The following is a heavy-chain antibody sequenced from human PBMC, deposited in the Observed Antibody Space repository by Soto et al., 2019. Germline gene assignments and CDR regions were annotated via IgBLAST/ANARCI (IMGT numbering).Heavy chain of an antibody. J-gene: IGHJ4*02. D-gene: IGHD5-18*01. CDR3: TRGNNYGRTLDF. Sequence: GGSLRLSCAASGFSFRDYYMTWVRQAPGKGLEWVSYISRNAETMLYADSVKGRFTISRDNANHSTFLQINSLRAEDTAVYYCTRGNNYGRTLDFWGQGILVTVSS. CDR1: GFSFRDYY. CDR2: ISRNAETM. V-gene: IGHV3-11*01.